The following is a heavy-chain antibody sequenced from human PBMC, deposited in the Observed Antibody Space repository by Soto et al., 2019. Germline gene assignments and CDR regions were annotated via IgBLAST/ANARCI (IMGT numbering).Heavy chain of an antibody. Sequence: AVYGGAFRGYYWSWIRQPPGKGLEWIGEINHSGSTNYNPSLKSRVTISVDTSKNQFSLKLSSVTAADTAVYYCARVLAYYDFWSGYHTYYFDYWGQGTLVTVSS. J-gene: IGHJ4*02. D-gene: IGHD3-3*01. CDR2: INHSGST. CDR1: GGAFRGYY. CDR3: ARVLAYYDFWSGYHTYYFDY. V-gene: IGHV4-34*01.